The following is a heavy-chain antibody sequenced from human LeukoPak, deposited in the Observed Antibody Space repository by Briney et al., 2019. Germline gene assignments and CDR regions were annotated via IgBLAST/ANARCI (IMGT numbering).Heavy chain of an antibody. CDR3: ARLNCGGDCFDY. D-gene: IGHD2-21*02. J-gene: IGHJ4*02. CDR1: GFTVSSNY. V-gene: IGHV3-53*01. Sequence: PGGSLRLSCAASGFTVSSNYMSWVRQAPGKGLEWVSVIYSGGSTYYADSVKGRFTISRDNSKNTLYLQMNSLRVEDTAVYYCARLNCGGDCFDYWGQGTLVTVSS. CDR2: IYSGGST.